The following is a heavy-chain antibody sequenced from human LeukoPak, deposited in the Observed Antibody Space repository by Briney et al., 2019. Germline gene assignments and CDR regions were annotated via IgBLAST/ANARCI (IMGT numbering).Heavy chain of an antibody. CDR2: IYYSGTT. V-gene: IGHV4-39*07. Sequence: SETLSLTCTVSGGSISSSSYYWGWIRQPPGKGLEWIGSIYYSGTTNYNPSLKGRVTISVDTSKNQFSLKLSSVTAAATAVYYCARVSWFPGTSYYYMDVWGKGTTVTVSS. CDR1: GGSISSSSYY. CDR3: ARVSWFPGTSYYYMDV. J-gene: IGHJ6*03. D-gene: IGHD1-1*01.